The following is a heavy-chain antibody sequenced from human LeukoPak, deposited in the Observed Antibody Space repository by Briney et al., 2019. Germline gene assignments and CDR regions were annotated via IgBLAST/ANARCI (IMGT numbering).Heavy chain of an antibody. CDR2: ISSSSSYI. CDR1: GFTFSSYS. V-gene: IGHV3-21*01. D-gene: IGHD2-2*01. J-gene: IGHJ4*02. Sequence: GGSLRLSCAASGFTFSSYSMNWVRQAPGKGLEWVSSISSSSSYIYYADSVKGRFTISRDNAKNSLYLQMNSLRAEDTAVYYCARISGYCSSTSCPHPPNCDYWGQGTLVTVSS. CDR3: ARISGYCSSTSCPHPPNCDY.